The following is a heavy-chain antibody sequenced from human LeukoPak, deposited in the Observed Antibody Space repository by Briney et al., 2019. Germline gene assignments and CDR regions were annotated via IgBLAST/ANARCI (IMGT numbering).Heavy chain of an antibody. CDR2: INSDGGGA. CDR3: ARDVPHNWFDT. J-gene: IGHJ5*02. V-gene: IGHV3-74*01. CDR1: GITFGNNW. Sequence: GGSLRLSCAASGITFGNNWMHWVRQGPGEGPVWISRINSDGGGAIYADSVKGRFTVSRDNAKNTLYLQMNSLRAEDTAVYYCARDVPHNWFDTWGQGTLVTVSS.